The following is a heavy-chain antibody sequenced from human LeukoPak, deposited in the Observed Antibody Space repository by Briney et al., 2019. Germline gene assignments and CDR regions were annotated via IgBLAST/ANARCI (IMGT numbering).Heavy chain of an antibody. CDR1: GYTLTSYG. CDR3: ARVDILTGYYFFDS. V-gene: IGHV1-18*01. Sequence: ASVKVSCKASGYTLTSYGISWVRQAPGQGLEWMGWISSNDGNTHYVQNFQGRVTMTTATSTSTAYMELRSLRSDDTAVYYCARVDILTGYYFFDSWGQGTLVTVSS. CDR2: ISSNDGNT. J-gene: IGHJ4*02. D-gene: IGHD3-9*01.